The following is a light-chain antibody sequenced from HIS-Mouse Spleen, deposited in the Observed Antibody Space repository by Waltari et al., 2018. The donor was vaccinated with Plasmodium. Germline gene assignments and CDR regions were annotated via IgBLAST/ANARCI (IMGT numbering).Light chain of an antibody. Sequence: SYELTQPPSVSVSPGQTARITCSGDALPKKYAYWYQQKSGQAPVLVIYEDSKRPSGIPESAAGSSSGTMATLTISGTQLEDEADYYFYSTDSSGNHRVFGGGTKLTVL. V-gene: IGLV3-10*01. CDR3: YSTDSSGNHRV. J-gene: IGLJ3*02. CDR2: EDS. CDR1: ALPKKY.